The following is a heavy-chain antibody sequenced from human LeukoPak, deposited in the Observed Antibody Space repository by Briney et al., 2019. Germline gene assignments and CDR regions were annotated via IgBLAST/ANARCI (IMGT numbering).Heavy chain of an antibody. CDR2: IYSGGST. J-gene: IGHJ4*02. Sequence: GGSLRLSCAASGFTVSSNYMSWGRQAPGKGLEWVSVIYSGGSTYYADSVKGRFTISRHNSKNTLYLQMNSLRAEDTAVYYCARVVYSYGYGTFGYFDYWGQGTLVTVSS. D-gene: IGHD5-18*01. CDR3: ARVVYSYGYGTFGYFDY. CDR1: GFTVSSNY. V-gene: IGHV3-53*04.